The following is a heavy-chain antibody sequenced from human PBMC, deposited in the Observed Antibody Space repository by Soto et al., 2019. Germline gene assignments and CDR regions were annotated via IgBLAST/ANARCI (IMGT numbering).Heavy chain of an antibody. CDR2: INHSGST. Sequence: PSETLSLTCAVYGGSFSGYYWSWIRQPPGKGLEWIGEINHSGSTNYNPSLKSRVTISVDTSKNQFSLKLSSVTAADTAVYYCARGPRVVMVPNDAFDIWGRGTMVTVSS. V-gene: IGHV4-34*01. CDR1: GGSFSGYY. J-gene: IGHJ3*02. CDR3: ARGPRVVMVPNDAFDI. D-gene: IGHD3-22*01.